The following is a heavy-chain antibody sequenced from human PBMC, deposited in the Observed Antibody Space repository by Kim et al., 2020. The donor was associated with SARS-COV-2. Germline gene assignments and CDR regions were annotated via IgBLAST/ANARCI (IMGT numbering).Heavy chain of an antibody. V-gene: IGHV3-11*06. J-gene: IGHJ4*02. Sequence: SSYTNCADSVKGRFTISRDNAKNSLYLQMNSLRAEDTAVYYCARGSWTDYWGQGTLVTVSS. CDR3: ARGSWTDY. CDR2: SSYT. D-gene: IGHD6-13*01.